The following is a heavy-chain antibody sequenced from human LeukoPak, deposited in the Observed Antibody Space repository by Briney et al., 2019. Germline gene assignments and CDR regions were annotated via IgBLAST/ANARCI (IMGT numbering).Heavy chain of an antibody. J-gene: IGHJ6*03. CDR1: GYSFTSYW. Sequence: GESLKISCKGSGYSFTSYWIGWVRQMPGKGLEWMGIIYPGDSDTRYSPSFQGQVTISADKSISTAYLQWSSLKASDTAMYYCATSTSGYPYYYYYMDVWGKGTTVTVSS. CDR2: IYPGDSDT. D-gene: IGHD5-12*01. CDR3: ATSTSGYPYYYYYMDV. V-gene: IGHV5-51*01.